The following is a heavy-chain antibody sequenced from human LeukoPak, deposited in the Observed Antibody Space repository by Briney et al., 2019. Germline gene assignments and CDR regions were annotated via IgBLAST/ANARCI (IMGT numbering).Heavy chain of an antibody. D-gene: IGHD2-2*01. V-gene: IGHV3-23*01. CDR3: AKEALRYCSSTSCYGIDY. CDR2: ISGSGGST. J-gene: IGHJ4*02. CDR1: GFTFSSYA. Sequence: GGSLRLSCAASGFTFSSYAMSWVRQAPGKGLEWVSDISGSGGSTYYADSVKGRFTISRDNSKNTLYLQMSSLRAEDTAVYYWAKEALRYCSSTSCYGIDYWGQGTLVTVSS.